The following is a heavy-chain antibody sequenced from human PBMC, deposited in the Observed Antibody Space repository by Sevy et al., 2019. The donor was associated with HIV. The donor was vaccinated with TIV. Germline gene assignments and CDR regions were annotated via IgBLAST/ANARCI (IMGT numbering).Heavy chain of an antibody. CDR3: ARTFGGVIGTFDY. CDR2: IYYSGST. V-gene: IGHV4-39*01. D-gene: IGHD3-16*02. J-gene: IGHJ4*02. Sequence: SETLSLTCTVSGGSISSSSYYWGWIRQPPGKGLEWIGSIYYSGSTYYNPSLKSRVTISVDTSKNQFSLKLSSVTAADTAVYYCARTFGGVIGTFDYWGQGTLVTVSS. CDR1: GGSISSSSYY.